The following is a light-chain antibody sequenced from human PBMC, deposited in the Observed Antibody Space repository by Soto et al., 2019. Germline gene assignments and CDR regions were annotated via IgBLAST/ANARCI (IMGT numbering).Light chain of an antibody. V-gene: IGKV1-33*01. CDR2: YAS. CDR3: QQYYGLPPLT. J-gene: IGKJ5*01. Sequence: DIQMTQPPSSLSASIGDRVTITCQPSQNITNNLISHQQEPGKAPTILLYYASTLAKGVTSRFSGSGSGTDFSFIITSLQREDLAAYYCQQYYGLPPLTFGQGTRLEIK. CDR1: QNITNN.